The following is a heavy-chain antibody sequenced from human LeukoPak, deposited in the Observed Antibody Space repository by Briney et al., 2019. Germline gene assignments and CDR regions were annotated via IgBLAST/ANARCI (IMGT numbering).Heavy chain of an antibody. CDR1: GYTFTSYY. CDR3: ARVEGSYYYYYGMDV. Sequence: ASVKVSCKASGYTFTSYYMHWVRQAPGQGLEWMGIINPSGGSTSYAQKFQGRVTMTRDTSTGTVYMELSSLRSEDTAVYYCARVEGSYYYYYGMDVWGQGTTVTVSS. CDR2: INPSGGST. V-gene: IGHV1-46*01. J-gene: IGHJ6*02.